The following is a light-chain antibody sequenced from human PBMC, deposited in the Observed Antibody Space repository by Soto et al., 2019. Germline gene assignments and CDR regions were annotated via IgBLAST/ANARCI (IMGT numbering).Light chain of an antibody. V-gene: IGKV3-15*01. CDR1: QTVSRN. J-gene: IGKJ1*01. CDR3: QHYYNWPPGGT. Sequence: IVMTQSPATLSVSPGGRATLSCRASQTVSRNLAWYQQKPGQAPSLLIFDASTRATGVSARFSGSGSGTEFTLTITSLQSEDFAVYYCQHYYNWPPGGTFGQGTKVEI. CDR2: DAS.